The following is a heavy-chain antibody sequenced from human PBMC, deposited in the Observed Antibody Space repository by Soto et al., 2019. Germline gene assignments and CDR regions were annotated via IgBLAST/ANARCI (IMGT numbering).Heavy chain of an antibody. D-gene: IGHD4-17*01. Sequence: SETLSLTCTVSGGSISSYYWSWIRQPPGKGLEWIGYIYYSGSTNYNPSLKSRVTISVDKSKNHFSLKLSSVTAADTAVYYCARSLSYGDYAEYNWFDPWGQGTLVTVSS. V-gene: IGHV4-59*01. CDR3: ARSLSYGDYAEYNWFDP. J-gene: IGHJ5*02. CDR2: IYYSGST. CDR1: GGSISSYY.